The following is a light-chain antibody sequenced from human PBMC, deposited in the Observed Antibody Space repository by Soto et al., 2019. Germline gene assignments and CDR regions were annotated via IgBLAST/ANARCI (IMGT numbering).Light chain of an antibody. CDR3: QKYNSVPLT. J-gene: IGKJ4*01. V-gene: IGKV1-27*01. CDR2: AAS. CDR1: QGSSNY. Sequence: DIRMTKAPSSLSASVGDRVSITCRAIQGSSNYLAWYQHKPGKVPKLLNYAASTLQSGVPSRFSGSGSGTDVTLTISSLQPEDVATYYCQKYNSVPLTFGGGTKVQIK.